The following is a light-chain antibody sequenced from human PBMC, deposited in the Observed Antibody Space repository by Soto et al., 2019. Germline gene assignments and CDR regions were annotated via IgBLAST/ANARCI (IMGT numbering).Light chain of an antibody. CDR3: QSYDSSLSGSV. J-gene: IGLJ2*01. CDR2: GNS. CDR1: SSNIGAGYD. Sequence: QSELTQPPSVSGAPGQRVTISCTGNSSNIGAGYDVHWYQQLPGTAPKLLIYGNSNRPSGVPDRFSGSKSGTSASLAITGLQAEDEADYYCQSYDSSLSGSVFGGGTKLTVL. V-gene: IGLV1-40*01.